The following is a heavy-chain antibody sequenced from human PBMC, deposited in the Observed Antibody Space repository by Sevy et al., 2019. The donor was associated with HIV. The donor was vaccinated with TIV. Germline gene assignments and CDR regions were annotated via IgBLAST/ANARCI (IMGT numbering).Heavy chain of an antibody. CDR2: VSSSGSNI. Sequence: GGSLRLSCAASGFTFSSYSMNWVRQAPGKGLEWVSYVSSSGSNIYYADSVKGRFTISRDNAKSSLYLQMNSLRDEDTAVYYCARDSDGVSGVVISHIGAFDIGGQGTMVT. V-gene: IGHV3-48*02. CDR1: GFTFSSYS. J-gene: IGHJ3*02. D-gene: IGHD3-3*01. CDR3: ARDSDGVSGVVISHIGAFDI.